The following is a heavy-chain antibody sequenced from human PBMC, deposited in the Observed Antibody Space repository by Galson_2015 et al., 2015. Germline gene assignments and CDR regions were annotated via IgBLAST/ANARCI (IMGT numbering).Heavy chain of an antibody. CDR1: GYTFTSYG. CDR3: ASLYSGYGYFDY. Sequence: SVKVSCKASGYTFTSYGISWVRQAPGQGLEWMGWISAYNGNTNYAQKLQGRVTMTTDTSTSTAYMELRSLRSDDTAVYYCASLYSGYGYFDYWGQGTLVTVSS. J-gene: IGHJ4*02. D-gene: IGHD5-12*01. CDR2: ISAYNGNT. V-gene: IGHV1-18*01.